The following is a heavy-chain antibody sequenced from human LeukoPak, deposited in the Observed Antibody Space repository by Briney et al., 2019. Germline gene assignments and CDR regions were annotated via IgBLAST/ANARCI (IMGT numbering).Heavy chain of an antibody. V-gene: IGHV1-46*01. J-gene: IGHJ3*02. Sequence: ASVKVSCKASGYTFTSYYMHWVRQAPGQGLEWMGIINPSGGSTSYAQKFQGRVTMTRDTSTSTVYMELSSLRSEDTAVYYCARVVGDVYGGNSGFGAFDIWGQGTMDTVSS. CDR3: ARVVGDVYGGNSGFGAFDI. D-gene: IGHD4-23*01. CDR2: INPSGGST. CDR1: GYTFTSYY.